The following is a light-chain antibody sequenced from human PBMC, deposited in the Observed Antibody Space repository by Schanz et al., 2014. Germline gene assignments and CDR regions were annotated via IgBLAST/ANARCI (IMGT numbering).Light chain of an antibody. CDR2: DVG. V-gene: IGLV2-11*01. CDR1: SSDVGGYNY. Sequence: QSVLTQPRSVSGSPGQSVTISCTGTSSDVGGYNYVSWYQQHPGKAPKLMIYDVGKRPSGVPDRFSGSKSGNTASLTISGLQAEDEADYCCCSYAGSYTWVFGGGTKLTVL. CDR3: CSYAGSYTWV. J-gene: IGLJ3*02.